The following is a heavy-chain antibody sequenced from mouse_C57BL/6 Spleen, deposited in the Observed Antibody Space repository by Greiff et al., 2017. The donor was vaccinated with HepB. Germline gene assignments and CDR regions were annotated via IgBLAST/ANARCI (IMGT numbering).Heavy chain of an antibody. V-gene: IGHV1-69*01. CDR3: ARGFTTVVAFEY. D-gene: IGHD1-1*01. CDR2: IDPSNSYT. Sequence: VQLQQPGAELVRPGSSVKLSCKASGYTFTSYWMHWVKQRPGQGLEWIGEIDPSNSYTNYNQKFKGKSTLTVDKSSSTAYMQLSSLTSEDSAVYYCARGFTTVVAFEYWGQGTTLTVSS. CDR1: GYTFTSYW. J-gene: IGHJ2*01.